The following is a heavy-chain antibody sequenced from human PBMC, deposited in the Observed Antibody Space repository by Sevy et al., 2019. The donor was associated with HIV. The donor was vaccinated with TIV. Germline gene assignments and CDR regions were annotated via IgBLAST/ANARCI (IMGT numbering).Heavy chain of an antibody. CDR3: AKDRYDGSGYYPEGAFDI. CDR1: GFTFTNYA. V-gene: IGHV3-23*01. Sequence: GGSLRLSCAASGFTFTNYAMNWVRQAPGKGLEWVSTISGSGGSTYYGDSVKGRFTISRDNSKNTLYLQMSSLRAEETAVDYCAKDRYDGSGYYPEGAFDIWGQGTKVTVSS. CDR2: ISGSGGST. J-gene: IGHJ3*02. D-gene: IGHD3-22*01.